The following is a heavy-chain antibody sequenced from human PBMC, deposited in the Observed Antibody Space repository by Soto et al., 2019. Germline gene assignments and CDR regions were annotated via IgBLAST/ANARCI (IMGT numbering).Heavy chain of an antibody. J-gene: IGHJ5*02. CDR2: IYYSGSS. D-gene: IGHD6-19*01. Sequence: SEALSLTCTVSGGSISRYYWTWIRQPPGKGLEWIGYIYYSGSSNYNASLKSRLTMSVDTSKNQFSLKLSSVTAADTAVYYCAREGLAVAGKRNNWFDPWGQGTLVTVSS. CDR3: AREGLAVAGKRNNWFDP. V-gene: IGHV4-59*01. CDR1: GGSISRYY.